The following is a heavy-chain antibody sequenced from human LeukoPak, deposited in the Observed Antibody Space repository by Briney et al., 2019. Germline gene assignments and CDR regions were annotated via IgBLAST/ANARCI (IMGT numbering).Heavy chain of an antibody. V-gene: IGHV3-30-3*01. J-gene: IGHJ4*02. D-gene: IGHD3-22*01. Sequence: GGSLRLSCAASGFTFSSYAMHWVRQAPGKGLEWVAVISYDGSNKYYADSVKGRFTISRDNSKNTLYLQMNSLRAEDTAVYYCAREIPPPPSYYYDSSGRSGAFDYWGQGTLVTVSS. CDR1: GFTFSSYA. CDR2: ISYDGSNK. CDR3: AREIPPPPSYYYDSSGRSGAFDY.